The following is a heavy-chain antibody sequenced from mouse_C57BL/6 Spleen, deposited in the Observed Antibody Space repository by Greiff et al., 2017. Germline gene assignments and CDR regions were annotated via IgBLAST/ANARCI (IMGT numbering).Heavy chain of an antibody. J-gene: IGHJ4*01. CDR1: GYAFSSYW. Sequence: QVQLKESGAELVKPGASVKISCKASGYAFSSYWMNWVKQRPGKGLEWIGQIYPGDGDTNYNGKFKGKSTLTADKSSSTAYMQLSSLTSEDSAVYFCSRGCYYGNYEYAMDYWGQGTSVTVSS. CDR2: IYPGDGDT. D-gene: IGHD2-1*01. CDR3: SRGCYYGNYEYAMDY. V-gene: IGHV1-80*01.